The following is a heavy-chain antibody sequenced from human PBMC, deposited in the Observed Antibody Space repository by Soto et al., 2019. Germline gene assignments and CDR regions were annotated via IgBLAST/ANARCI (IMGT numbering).Heavy chain of an antibody. CDR3: AEDTMTTSSYYYDMDV. CDR2: IVVASGNT. J-gene: IGHJ6*02. D-gene: IGHD1-1*01. Sequence: SVKVSCKAAGFTFIRSAVQWVRQARGQRLEWVGWIVVASGNTNYAQKFQDRVTITRDMSTGTAYMDLRSLRSEDTAVYYCAEDTMTTSSYYYDMDVWCQGTTVTVSS. CDR1: GFTFIRSA. V-gene: IGHV1-58*01.